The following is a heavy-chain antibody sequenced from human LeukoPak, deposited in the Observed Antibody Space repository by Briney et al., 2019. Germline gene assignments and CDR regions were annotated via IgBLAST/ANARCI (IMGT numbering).Heavy chain of an antibody. CDR1: GYTFTSYD. V-gene: IGHV1-8*01. D-gene: IGHD2-15*01. CDR2: MNPNSGNT. Sequence: ASVKVSCRASGYTFTSYDINWVRQATGQGLEWMGWMNPNSGNTGYAQKFQGRVTMTRDTSISTAYMELSRLRSDDTAVYYCARDLLEYCSGGSCYSGRGDYWGQGTLVTVSS. J-gene: IGHJ4*02. CDR3: ARDLLEYCSGGSCYSGRGDY.